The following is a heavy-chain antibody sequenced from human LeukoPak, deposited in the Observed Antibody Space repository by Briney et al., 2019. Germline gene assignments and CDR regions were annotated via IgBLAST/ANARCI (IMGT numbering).Heavy chain of an antibody. Sequence: SETLSLTCTVSGGSISSYYWSWIRQPPGKGLEWIGYIYYSGSTNYNPSLKSRVTISVDTSKNQFSLKLSSVTAADTAVYYCARDDGLGWTGTGYYYMDVWGKGTTVTVSS. J-gene: IGHJ6*03. D-gene: IGHD1/OR15-1a*01. CDR3: ARDDGLGWTGTGYYYMDV. V-gene: IGHV4-59*12. CDR2: IYYSGST. CDR1: GGSISSYY.